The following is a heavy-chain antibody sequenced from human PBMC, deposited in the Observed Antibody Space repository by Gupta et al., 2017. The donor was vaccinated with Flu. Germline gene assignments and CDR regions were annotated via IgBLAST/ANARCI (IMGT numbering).Heavy chain of an antibody. CDR2: INGSGGKT. Sequence: EVQLLESGGGLVQPVGSLRLSRPASGFIFSSYTMGWVRQAPGKGLEWVSDINGSGGKTYYADSVKGRFTISRDNSKNTLYLQMDSLRAEDTAIYYCAKAKIGGSSYDSWGQGTLVTVSS. CDR1: GFIFSSYT. D-gene: IGHD1-26*01. J-gene: IGHJ5*01. CDR3: AKAKIGGSSYDS. V-gene: IGHV3-23*01.